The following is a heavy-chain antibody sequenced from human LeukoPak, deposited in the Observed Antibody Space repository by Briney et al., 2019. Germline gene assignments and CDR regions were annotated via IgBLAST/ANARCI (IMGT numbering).Heavy chain of an antibody. CDR3: ARQAIQLWYDY. J-gene: IGHJ4*02. D-gene: IGHD5-18*01. V-gene: IGHV4-59*06. Sequence: SETLSLTCTVSGGSISSYYWSWIRQHPGKGLEWIGYIYYSGSTYYNPSLKSRVTISVDTSKNQFSLKLSSVTAADTAVYYCARQAIQLWYDYWGQGTLVTVSS. CDR1: GGSISSYY. CDR2: IYYSGST.